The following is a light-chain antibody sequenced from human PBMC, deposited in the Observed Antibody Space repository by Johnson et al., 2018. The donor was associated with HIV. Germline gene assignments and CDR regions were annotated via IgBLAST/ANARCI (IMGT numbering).Light chain of an antibody. CDR2: SNS. J-gene: IGLJ1*01. Sequence: QSVLTQPPSASGTPGQRVTISCSGSISNIGSNTVNWYQQLPGSAPKLLIYSNSQRPSGVPDRFSGSKSDTSASLAISELQSQGEADYYCAAWDDSLNGLYVFGTWTKVTVL. V-gene: IGLV1-44*01. CDR1: ISNIGSNT. CDR3: AAWDDSLNGLYV.